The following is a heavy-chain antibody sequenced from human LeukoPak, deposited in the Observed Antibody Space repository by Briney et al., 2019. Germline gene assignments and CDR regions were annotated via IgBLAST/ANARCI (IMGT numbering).Heavy chain of an antibody. D-gene: IGHD4-17*01. CDR3: ALRPISPSTVTDYFDY. Sequence: SVKVSCKAPGGTFSSYTISWVRQAPGQGLEWMGGIIPIFGTANYAQKFQGRVTITADESTSTAYMELSSLRSEDTAVYYCALRPISPSTVTDYFDYWGQGTLVTVSS. V-gene: IGHV1-69*01. J-gene: IGHJ4*02. CDR2: IIPIFGTA. CDR1: GGTFSSYT.